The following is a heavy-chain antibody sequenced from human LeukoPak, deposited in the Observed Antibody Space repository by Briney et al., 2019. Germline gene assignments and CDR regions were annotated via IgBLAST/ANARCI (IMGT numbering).Heavy chain of an antibody. V-gene: IGHV3-9*01. CDR3: AKTGGAYYYVAPSQLDP. D-gene: IGHD3-22*01. CDR2: ISWNSGDI. CDR1: GFSFDDYA. J-gene: IGHJ5*02. Sequence: GGSLTLSCAASGFSFDDYAMHWVRHAPGKGREWVSGISWNSGDIGYADSVKGRFTISRDNAKNSLYLQMSSLRVEDTALYYCAKTGGAYYYVAPSQLDPWGRGTLVTVSS.